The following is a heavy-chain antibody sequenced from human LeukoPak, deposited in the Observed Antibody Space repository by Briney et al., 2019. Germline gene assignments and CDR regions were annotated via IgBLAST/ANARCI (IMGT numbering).Heavy chain of an antibody. CDR1: GGSFSGYY. CDR2: INHSGST. CDR3: ARGDGYKRVFSN. Sequence: PSETLSLTCAVYGGSFSGYYWSWIRQPPGKGLEWIGEINHSGSTNYNPSLKSRVTISVDTSKNQFSLKRSSVTAADTAVYYCARGDGYKRVFSNWGQGTLVTVSS. V-gene: IGHV4-34*01. D-gene: IGHD5-24*01. J-gene: IGHJ4*02.